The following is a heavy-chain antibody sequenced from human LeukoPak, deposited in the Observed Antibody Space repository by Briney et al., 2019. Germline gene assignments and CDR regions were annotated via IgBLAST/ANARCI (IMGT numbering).Heavy chain of an antibody. D-gene: IGHD5-18*01. CDR2: IYYSGST. CDR3: ARRGTAMVFDY. Sequence: SETLSLTCTVSGGSISSYYWSWIRQPPGKGLEWIGYIYYSGSTNYNPSLKSRVTISVDTSKNQFSLKLSSVTAADTAVYYCARRGTAMVFDYWXXGTXVTVSS. V-gene: IGHV4-59*08. J-gene: IGHJ4*01. CDR1: GGSISSYY.